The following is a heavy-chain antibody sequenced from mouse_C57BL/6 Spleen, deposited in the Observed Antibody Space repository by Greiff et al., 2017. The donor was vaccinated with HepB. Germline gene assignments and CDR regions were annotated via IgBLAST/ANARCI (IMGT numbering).Heavy chain of an antibody. J-gene: IGHJ2*01. CDR3: ARRPYYGNYDHFDY. CDR1: GYTFTSYW. CDR2: IYPSDSET. D-gene: IGHD2-10*01. Sequence: VQLQQPGAELVRPGSSVKLSCKASGYTFTSYWMDWVKQRPGQGLEWIGNIYPSDSETHYNQKFKDKATLTVDKSSSTAYMQLSSLTSEDSAVYYCARRPYYGNYDHFDYWGQGTTLTVSS. V-gene: IGHV1-61*01.